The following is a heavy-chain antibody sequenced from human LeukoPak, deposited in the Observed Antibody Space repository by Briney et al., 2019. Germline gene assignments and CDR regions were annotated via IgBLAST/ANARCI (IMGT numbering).Heavy chain of an antibody. Sequence: GGSLRLSCAASGFTFSNYGMHWVRQAPGKGLEWVAVTSYDGSNKYYGDSVKGRFTISRDNSKNTLYLHMNSLKAEDTAIYYCAKDFSYDSSGFAYWGQGTLVTVSS. CDR2: TSYDGSNK. J-gene: IGHJ4*02. D-gene: IGHD3-22*01. CDR1: GFTFSNYG. V-gene: IGHV3-30*18. CDR3: AKDFSYDSSGFAY.